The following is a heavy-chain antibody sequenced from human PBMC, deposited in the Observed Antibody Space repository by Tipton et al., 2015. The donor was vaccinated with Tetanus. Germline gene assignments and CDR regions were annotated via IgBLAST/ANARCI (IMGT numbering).Heavy chain of an antibody. V-gene: IGHV4-59*01. CDR1: GGSISSYY. Sequence: TLSLTCTVSGGSISSYYWSWIRQPPGKGLEWIGYIYYSGSTNYNPSLKSRVTISVDTPKNQFSLKLSSVTAADTAVYYCARASYSSGWGSGPKYYFDYWGQGTLVTVSS. CDR2: IYYSGST. CDR3: ARASYSSGWGSGPKYYFDY. D-gene: IGHD6-19*01. J-gene: IGHJ4*02.